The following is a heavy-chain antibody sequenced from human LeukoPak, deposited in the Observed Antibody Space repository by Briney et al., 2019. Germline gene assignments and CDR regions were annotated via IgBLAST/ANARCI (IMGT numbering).Heavy chain of an antibody. D-gene: IGHD3-10*01. CDR2: IYTGGST. CDR1: GGSISSGSYY. CDR3: ARDGVNTMVRGADGFDP. J-gene: IGHJ5*02. V-gene: IGHV4-61*02. Sequence: SETLSLTCTVSGGSISSGSYYWSWIRQPAGKGLEWIGRIYTGGSTNYNPSLKSRVTISVDTSKNQFSLKLTSVTAADTAVYYCARDGVNTMVRGADGFDPWGQGTLVTVSS.